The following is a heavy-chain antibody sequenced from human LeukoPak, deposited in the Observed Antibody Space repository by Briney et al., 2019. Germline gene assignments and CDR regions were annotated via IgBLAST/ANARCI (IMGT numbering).Heavy chain of an antibody. CDR1: GFTFSTST. J-gene: IGHJ4*02. CDR3: AKDISQGYTYGFIEQDF. Sequence: PGGSLRLSCAASGFTFSTSTMTWVRQAPGKGLEWVSAISGDDGSTYYADSLKGRFTISRDNSKNTLYLQMNSLRAEDTAVYYCAKDISQGYTYGFIEQDFWGQGTPVTVSS. CDR2: ISGDDGST. D-gene: IGHD5-18*01. V-gene: IGHV3-23*01.